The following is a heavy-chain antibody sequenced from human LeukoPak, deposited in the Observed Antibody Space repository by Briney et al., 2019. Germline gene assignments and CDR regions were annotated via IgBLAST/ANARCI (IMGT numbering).Heavy chain of an antibody. D-gene: IGHD5-18*01. J-gene: IGHJ6*02. CDR3: ARDAVDTANAV. V-gene: IGHV3-74*01. CDR2: INSDGSIT. Sequence: PGGSLSLSFAASGFPFTPYGMHWVGQAPGKGLFWVSHINSDGSITSYADSVKGRFTISRDNAKNTLYLQMNSLRAEDTAVYYCARDAVDTANAVWGQGTTVTVSS. CDR1: GFPFTPYG.